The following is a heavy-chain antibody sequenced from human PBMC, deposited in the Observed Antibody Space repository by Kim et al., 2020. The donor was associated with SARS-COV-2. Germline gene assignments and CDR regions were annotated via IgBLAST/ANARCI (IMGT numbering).Heavy chain of an antibody. D-gene: IGHD3-22*01. Sequence: SVKGRVTISSDNSKNSLFLQMNSLRTEDTAVYYCAKGAYDSSGYSLADYWGQGTLVTVSS. V-gene: IGHV3-43*01. J-gene: IGHJ4*02. CDR3: AKGAYDSSGYSLADY.